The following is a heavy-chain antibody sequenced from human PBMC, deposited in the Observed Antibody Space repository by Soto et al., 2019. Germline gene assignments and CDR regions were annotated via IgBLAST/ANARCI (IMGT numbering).Heavy chain of an antibody. Sequence: PSETLSLTCTVSGASISSGSYYWSWIRQPPGKGLEWIGYIYYSGSTNYNPSLKSRVTISVDTSKNQFPLKLSSVTAADTAVYYCARVGIMQKTYYYVSSGYYYFDYWGQGTLVTVSS. CDR1: GASISSGSYY. CDR2: IYYSGST. V-gene: IGHV4-61*01. CDR3: ARVGIMQKTYYYVSSGYYYFDY. J-gene: IGHJ4*02. D-gene: IGHD3-22*01.